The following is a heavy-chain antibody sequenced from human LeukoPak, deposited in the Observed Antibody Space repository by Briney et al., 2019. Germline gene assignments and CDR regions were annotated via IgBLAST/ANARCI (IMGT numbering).Heavy chain of an antibody. V-gene: IGHV4-34*01. CDR1: GDSLSRYY. D-gene: IGHD6-19*01. CDR2: INPSGSP. Sequence: PSETLSLTCAVYGDSLSRYYWTWIRQSPGKGLEWLGEINPSGSPDYNPSLKSRATISVDTSKNQFSLRPASVTAADTAVYYCAGLIEKTVAGIYWGQGTLVSVCS. J-gene: IGHJ4*02. CDR3: AGLIEKTVAGIY.